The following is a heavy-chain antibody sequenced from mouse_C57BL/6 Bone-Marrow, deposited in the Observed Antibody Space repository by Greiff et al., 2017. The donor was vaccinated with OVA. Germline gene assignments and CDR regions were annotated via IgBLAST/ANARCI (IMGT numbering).Heavy chain of an antibody. D-gene: IGHD1-1*01. J-gene: IGHJ1*03. CDR1: GFTFSSYA. CDR2: ISDGGSYT. CDR3: ARSSITTVVATDWYFDV. V-gene: IGHV5-4*01. Sequence: EVQVVESGGGLVKPGGSLKLSCAASGFTFSSYAMSWVRQTPEKRLEWVATISDGGSYTYYPDNVKGRFTISRDNAKNNLYLQMSHLKSEDTAMYYCARSSITTVVATDWYFDVWGTGTTVTVSS.